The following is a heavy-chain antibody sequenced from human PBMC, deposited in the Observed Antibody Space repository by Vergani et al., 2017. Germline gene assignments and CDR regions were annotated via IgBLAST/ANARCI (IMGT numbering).Heavy chain of an antibody. CDR3: ARFCIAVAARGMDV. V-gene: IGHV2-70*01. J-gene: IGHJ6*02. CDR1: GFSLRNSGMC. CDR2: IDWDDDK. Sequence: QVTLRESGPALVKPTQTLTLTCTFSGFSLRNSGMCVSWIPQPPGKALEWLALIDWDDDKYYNTSLKTRLTISKETSKNQVVLTMTNMDPVDTATYYCARFCIAVAARGMDVWGQGTTVTVSS. D-gene: IGHD6-19*01.